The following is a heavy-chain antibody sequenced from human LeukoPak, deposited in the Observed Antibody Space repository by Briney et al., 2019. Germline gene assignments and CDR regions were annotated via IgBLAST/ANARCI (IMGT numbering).Heavy chain of an antibody. J-gene: IGHJ4*02. Sequence: GGSLRLSCAASGFTFDDYAMHWVRQAPGKGLEWVSGMSWNGGSIGYADSVKGRFSISRDNAKNSLYLQMNSLRAEDMALYYCAKGTDYDFWSGYLDWGQGTVVTVSS. D-gene: IGHD3-3*01. CDR1: GFTFDDYA. V-gene: IGHV3-9*03. CDR2: MSWNGGSI. CDR3: AKGTDYDFWSGYLD.